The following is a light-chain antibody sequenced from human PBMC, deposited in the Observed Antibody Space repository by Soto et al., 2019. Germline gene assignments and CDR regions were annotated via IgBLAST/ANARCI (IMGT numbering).Light chain of an antibody. CDR1: QGISNY. J-gene: IGKJ1*01. CDR3: QKYNGAPWT. Sequence: DFPMTQSPASLSASVGDRVTITCRASQGISNYLAWYQQKPGKVPKLLIYAASTLQSGVPSRFSGSGSWTDFTLTISSLQPEDVATYYCQKYNGAPWTFGHGTKVEIK. V-gene: IGKV1-27*01. CDR2: AAS.